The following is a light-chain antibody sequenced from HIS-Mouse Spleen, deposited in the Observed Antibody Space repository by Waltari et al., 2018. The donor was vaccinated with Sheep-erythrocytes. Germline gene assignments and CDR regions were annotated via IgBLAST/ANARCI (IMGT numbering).Light chain of an antibody. Sequence: DIVMTQSPDSLAVSLGERATINCKSSQSVLYSSNNKNYLAWYQQKPGQPPKLRIYWASTRDSGVPDRFSGSGSGTDFTLTISSLQAEDVAVYYCQQYYSTLTFGGGTK. CDR3: QQYYSTLT. V-gene: IGKV4-1*01. J-gene: IGKJ4*01. CDR1: QSVLYSSNNKNY. CDR2: WAS.